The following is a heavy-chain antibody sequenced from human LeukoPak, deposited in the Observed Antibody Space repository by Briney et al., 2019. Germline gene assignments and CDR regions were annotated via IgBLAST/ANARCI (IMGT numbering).Heavy chain of an antibody. CDR2: IYYSGST. J-gene: IGHJ4*02. CDR3: ARDSGSYFGFDY. CDR1: GGSISSYY. D-gene: IGHD1-26*01. V-gene: IGHV4-59*01. Sequence: PSETLSLTCTVSGGSISSYYWSWIRQPPGKGLEWIGYIYYSGSTNYNPSLKSRVNISVDTSKNQFSLKLGSVTAADTAVYYSARDSGSYFGFDYWGQGTLVTVSS.